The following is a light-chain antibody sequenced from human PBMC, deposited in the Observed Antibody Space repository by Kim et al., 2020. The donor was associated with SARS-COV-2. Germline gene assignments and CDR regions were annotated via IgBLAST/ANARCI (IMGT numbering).Light chain of an antibody. J-gene: IGLJ1*01. CDR1: SSDVGHYNS. Sequence: QSALTQPASVSGSPGQSITISCTGTSSDVGHYNSVSWYQQHPGKAPKLMIYDVTKRPSGVSIRFSGSKSGNTASLTISGLQAEDEADYYGNSYTSSTSDVFGTGTKVTVL. V-gene: IGLV2-14*01. CDR3: NSYTSSTSDV. CDR2: DVT.